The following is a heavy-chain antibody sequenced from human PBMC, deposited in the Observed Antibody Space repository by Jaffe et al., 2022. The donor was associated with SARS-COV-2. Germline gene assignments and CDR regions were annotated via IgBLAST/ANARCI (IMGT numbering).Heavy chain of an antibody. J-gene: IGHJ4*02. D-gene: IGHD1-26*01. CDR3: ARVGATNFDY. CDR1: GFTFSDHY. CDR2: TRNKANSYTT. Sequence: EVQLVESGGGLVQPGGSLRLSCAASGFTFSDHYMDWVRQAPGKGLEWVGRTRNKANSYTTEYAASVKGRFTISRDDSKNSLYLQMNSLKTEDTAVYYCARVGATNFDYWGQGTLVTVSS. V-gene: IGHV3-72*01.